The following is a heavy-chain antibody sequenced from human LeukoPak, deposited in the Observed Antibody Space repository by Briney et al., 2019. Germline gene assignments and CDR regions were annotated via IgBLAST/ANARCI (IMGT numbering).Heavy chain of an antibody. D-gene: IGHD5-18*01. CDR1: GGSISTGGYY. Sequence: SQTLSLTCTVSGGSISTGGYYWTWIRQHPGKGLEWIGYIYNSGTTYYNPSLESRATIAGDTSKNQFSLKLNSVTAADTAVYYCARTAGWSYGFDYWGQGTLVTVSS. J-gene: IGHJ4*02. CDR2: IYNSGTT. CDR3: ARTAGWSYGFDY. V-gene: IGHV4-31*03.